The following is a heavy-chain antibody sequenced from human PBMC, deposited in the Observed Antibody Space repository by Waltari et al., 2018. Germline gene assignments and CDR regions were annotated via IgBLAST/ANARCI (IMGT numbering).Heavy chain of an antibody. CDR3: ARGNTKYGMDV. CDR1: GFNVRSYY. Sequence: EVQLVESGGHLIKPGGSLRVPCAASGFNVRSYYMTWVRQAPGKGLEWVSILYHAGNTYYADSVKGRFTFSRDNSKNTLYLQMNSLRAEDTAVYYCARGNTKYGMDVWGPGTTVTVSS. CDR2: LYHAGNT. V-gene: IGHV3-53*01. D-gene: IGHD2-8*01. J-gene: IGHJ6*02.